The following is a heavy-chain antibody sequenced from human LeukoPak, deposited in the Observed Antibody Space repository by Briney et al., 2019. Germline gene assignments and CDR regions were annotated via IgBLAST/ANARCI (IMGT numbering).Heavy chain of an antibody. CDR1: GFTFSAYS. D-gene: IGHD5-18*01. CDR2: ISGTGSTI. CDR3: AKVYFGGYSYGHFDH. J-gene: IGHJ4*02. Sequence: QPGGSLRLSCAASGFTFSAYSMNWVRQAPGKGLEWVSYISGTGSTIYYADSVKGRFTISRDNAKNSLYLQMNSLRDEDTAVYYCAKVYFGGYSYGHFDHWGQGTLVTVSS. V-gene: IGHV3-48*02.